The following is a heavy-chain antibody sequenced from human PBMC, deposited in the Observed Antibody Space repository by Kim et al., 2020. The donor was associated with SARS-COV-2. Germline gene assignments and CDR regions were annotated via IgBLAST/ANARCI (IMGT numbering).Heavy chain of an antibody. D-gene: IGHD2-2*01. Sequence: GGSLRLSCAASGFTFSSYGMHWVRQAPGKGLEWVAVISYDGSNKYYADSVKGRFTISRDNSKNTLYLQMNSLRAEDTAVYYCASEVVPAANFDYWGQGTL. J-gene: IGHJ4*02. CDR2: ISYDGSNK. V-gene: IGHV3-33*05. CDR3: ASEVVPAANFDY. CDR1: GFTFSSYG.